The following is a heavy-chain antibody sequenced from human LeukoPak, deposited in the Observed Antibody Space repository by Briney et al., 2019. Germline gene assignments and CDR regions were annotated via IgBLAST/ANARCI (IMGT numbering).Heavy chain of an antibody. V-gene: IGHV4-34*01. CDR1: GGSFSGYY. Sequence: PSETLSLTCAVYGGSFSGYYWSWIRQPPGKGLEWIGEINHSGSTNYNPSVKSRVTISVDTSKNQFSLKLSSVTAADTAVYYCARARRGTRQYGSGSYLDYWGQGTLVTVSS. D-gene: IGHD3-10*01. CDR2: INHSGST. CDR3: ARARRGTRQYGSGSYLDY. J-gene: IGHJ4*02.